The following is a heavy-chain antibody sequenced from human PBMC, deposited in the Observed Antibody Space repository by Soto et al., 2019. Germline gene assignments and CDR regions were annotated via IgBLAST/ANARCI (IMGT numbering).Heavy chain of an antibody. D-gene: IGHD5-18*01. Sequence: ASVKVSCKASGYTFTSYGISWVRQAPGQGLEWMGWISGYNGNTNYAQKFQGRVTMTRNTSISTAYMELSSLRSEDTAVYYCARGGYSYGYSGFDPWGQGTLVTVSS. CDR3: ARGGYSYGYSGFDP. CDR2: ISGYNGNT. J-gene: IGHJ5*02. V-gene: IGHV1-18*04. CDR1: GYTFTSYG.